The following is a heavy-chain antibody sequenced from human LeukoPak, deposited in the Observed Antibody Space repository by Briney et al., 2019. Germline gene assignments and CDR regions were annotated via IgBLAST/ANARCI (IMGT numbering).Heavy chain of an antibody. V-gene: IGHV3-23*01. CDR3: AKDGRGSWPLDFDY. CDR1: GFTFSSYA. Sequence: GGSLRLSXAASGFTFSSYAMSWVRQPPGKGLEWVSAISGGGGSTYYADSVKGRFTISRDNSKNTLYLQMDSLRAEDTAVYYCAKDGRGSWPLDFDYWGQGTLVTVSS. J-gene: IGHJ4*02. CDR2: ISGGGGST. D-gene: IGHD2-15*01.